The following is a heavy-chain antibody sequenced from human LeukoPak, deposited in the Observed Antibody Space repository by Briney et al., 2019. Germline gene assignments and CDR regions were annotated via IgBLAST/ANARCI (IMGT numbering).Heavy chain of an antibody. V-gene: IGHV3-23*01. CDR3: ANLGANTRISGDC. D-gene: IGHD2-21*01. Sequence: PGGSLRLSCTASGFIFSNYVRRWVRQAPGKGLEWVSEVRGSGGDTYYADSVKGRFTISRDNSKKMLYLQMSSLRAEDTAVYYCANLGANTRISGDCWGQGTLVTVSS. J-gene: IGHJ1*01. CDR2: VRGSGGDT. CDR1: GFIFSNYV.